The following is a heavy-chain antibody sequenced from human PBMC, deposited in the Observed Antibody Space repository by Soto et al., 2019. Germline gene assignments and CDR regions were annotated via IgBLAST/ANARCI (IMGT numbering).Heavy chain of an antibody. V-gene: IGHV3-53*01. D-gene: IGHD5-18*01. CDR2: LYTGGDT. J-gene: IGHJ4*02. Sequence: GGSLRLSCTGIDFTVSSNYMSWVRQAPGKGLEWVSVLYTGGDTYYADFVKGRFTISRDNLKNTLYLQMNSLRAEDTAVYYCARVGYTYRYFDPWGQGTLVTVSS. CDR1: DFTVSSNY. CDR3: ARVGYTYRYFDP.